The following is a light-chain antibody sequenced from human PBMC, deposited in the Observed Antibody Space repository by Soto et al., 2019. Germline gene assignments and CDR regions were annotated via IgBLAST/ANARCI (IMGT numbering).Light chain of an antibody. CDR1: SSDVGTYNS. V-gene: IGLV2-14*01. CDR3: SSYTSSSSYV. CDR2: DVS. J-gene: IGLJ7*01. Sequence: QSALTQPASVSGSPGQSITISCTGTSSDVGTYNSVSWYQQYPGKAPKLMIHDVSTRPSGVSNRFSGSKSGNTAALTISGLQAEDEADYYCSSYTSSSSYVFGSGTQLTVL.